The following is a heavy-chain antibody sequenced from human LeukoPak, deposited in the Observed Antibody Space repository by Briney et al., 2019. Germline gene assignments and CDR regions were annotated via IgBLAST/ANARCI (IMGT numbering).Heavy chain of an antibody. Sequence: PGGSLRLSCAASGFTFSSYGMSWVRQAPGKGLEWVSAISGSGGSTYYADSVKGRFTISRDNSKNTLYLQMNSLRAEDTAVYYCAKDGANTVTPPFFGYWGQGTLVTVSS. CDR1: GFTFSSYG. V-gene: IGHV3-23*01. D-gene: IGHD4-17*01. J-gene: IGHJ4*02. CDR2: ISGSGGST. CDR3: AKDGANTVTPPFFGY.